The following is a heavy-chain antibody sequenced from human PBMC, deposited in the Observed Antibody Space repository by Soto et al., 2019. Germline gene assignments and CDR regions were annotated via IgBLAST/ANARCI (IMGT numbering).Heavy chain of an antibody. D-gene: IGHD3-22*01. CDR3: AKGTGGYDGSGYHFDY. CDR2: ISGTGGNT. CDR1: GFTFSTYA. V-gene: IGHV3-23*01. Sequence: GGSLRLSCAASGFTFSTYAMNWVRQAPGKGLEWVSAISGTGGNTYYADSVKGRFTISRDNSKNTLYLQMSSLRADDTAVYYCAKGTGGYDGSGYHFDYWGQGTLVTVSS. J-gene: IGHJ4*02.